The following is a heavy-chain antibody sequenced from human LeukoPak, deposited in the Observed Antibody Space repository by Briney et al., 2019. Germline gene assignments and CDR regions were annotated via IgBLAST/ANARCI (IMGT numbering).Heavy chain of an antibody. Sequence: PETLSLTCTVSGGSISSYHWSWIRQPPGKGLEWIGYIHYSGNTNYNPSLRSRVTISVDTSKNPFSLRLSSVTAADTAVYYCARARLGGIVVVPAGSEGRYWFGPWGQGTLVTVSS. V-gene: IGHV4-59*01. CDR2: IHYSGNT. CDR3: ARARLGGIVVVPAGSEGRYWFGP. D-gene: IGHD2-2*01. CDR1: GGSISSYH. J-gene: IGHJ5*02.